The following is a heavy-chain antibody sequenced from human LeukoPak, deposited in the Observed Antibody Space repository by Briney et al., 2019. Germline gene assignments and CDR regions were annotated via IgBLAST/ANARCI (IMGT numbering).Heavy chain of an antibody. Sequence: KASETLSLTCAVYGGSFSGYYWSWIRQPPGKGLERIGEINHSGSTNYNPSLKSRVTISVDTSKNQFSLKLSSVTAADTAVYYCARTIGWFDPWGQGTLVTVSS. CDR2: INHSGST. CDR3: ARTIGWFDP. V-gene: IGHV4-34*01. J-gene: IGHJ5*02. D-gene: IGHD1-26*01. CDR1: GGSFSGYY.